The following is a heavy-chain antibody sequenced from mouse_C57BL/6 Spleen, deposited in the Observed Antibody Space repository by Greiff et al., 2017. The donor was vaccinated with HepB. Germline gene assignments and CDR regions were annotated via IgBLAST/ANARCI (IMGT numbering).Heavy chain of an antibody. CDR2: IYPGNSDT. CDR3: TRFTQPFYAMDY. CDR1: GYTFTSYW. V-gene: IGHV1-5*01. Sequence: EVMLVESGTVLARPGASVKMSCKTSGYTFTSYWMHWVKQRPGQGLEWIGAIYPGNSDTSYNQKFKGKAKLTAVTSASTAYMELSSLTNEDSAVYYCTRFTQPFYAMDYWGQGTSVTVSS. J-gene: IGHJ4*01. D-gene: IGHD3-1*01.